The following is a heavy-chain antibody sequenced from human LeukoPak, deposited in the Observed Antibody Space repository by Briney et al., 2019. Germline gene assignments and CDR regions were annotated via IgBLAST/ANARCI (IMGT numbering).Heavy chain of an antibody. Sequence: SETLSLTCTVSGGSISSYYWSWIRQPPGKGLEWIGYIYYSGSTNYNPSLKSRVTISVDTSKNQFSLKLSSVTAADTAVYYCARQANYDILTGYYLFDYWGQGTLATVSS. D-gene: IGHD3-9*01. CDR3: ARQANYDILTGYYLFDY. CDR1: GGSISSYY. J-gene: IGHJ4*02. V-gene: IGHV4-59*08. CDR2: IYYSGST.